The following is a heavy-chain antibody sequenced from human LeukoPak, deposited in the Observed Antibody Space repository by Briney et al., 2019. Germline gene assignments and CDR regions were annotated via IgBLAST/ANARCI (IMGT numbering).Heavy chain of an antibody. CDR2: MNPNSGNT. Sequence: ASVKVSCKASGYTFTSYDINWVRQATGQGLEWMGWMNPNSGNTGYAQKFQGRVTMTRNTSISTAYMELSSLRSEDTAVYCCATAGILHGAPYFDYWGQGTLVTVSS. CDR1: GYTFTSYD. CDR3: ATAGILHGAPYFDY. V-gene: IGHV1-8*01. J-gene: IGHJ4*02. D-gene: IGHD1-1*01.